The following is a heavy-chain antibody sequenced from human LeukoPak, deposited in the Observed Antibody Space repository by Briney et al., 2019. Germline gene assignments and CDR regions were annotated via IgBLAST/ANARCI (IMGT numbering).Heavy chain of an antibody. CDR1: GFTFEDYG. D-gene: IGHD6-13*01. Sequence: GGSLRLSCAASGFTFEDYGMHWVRQAPGKGLEWVSLITGNGVGTYYADSVKGRFTISRDNSKTSLYLQMHSLRTEDTALYYCAKCVYSNICYRFDPWGQGNLVSVSS. V-gene: IGHV3-43*02. J-gene: IGHJ5*02. CDR2: ITGNGVGT. CDR3: AKCVYSNICYRFDP.